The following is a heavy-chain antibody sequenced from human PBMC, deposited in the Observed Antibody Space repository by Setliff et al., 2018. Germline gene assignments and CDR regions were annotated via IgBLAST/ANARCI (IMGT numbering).Heavy chain of an antibody. Sequence: GASVKVSCKSSGFTFTGYGITWVRQVPGQGLEWMGWISGYNGNTYINEKFQGRLSMTTDTSTNTGYMELRNLTPDDTAVYFCERLVRYCTQRACQRTQDADLWGQGTQVTVSS. V-gene: IGHV1-18*01. CDR3: ERLVRYCTQRACQRTQDADL. J-gene: IGHJ5*02. CDR1: GFTFTGYG. CDR2: ISGYNGNT. D-gene: IGHD2-8*01.